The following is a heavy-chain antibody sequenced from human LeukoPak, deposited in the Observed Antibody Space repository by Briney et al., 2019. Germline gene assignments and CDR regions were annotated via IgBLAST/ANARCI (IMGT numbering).Heavy chain of an antibody. D-gene: IGHD6-25*01. CDR2: ISGSGGST. V-gene: IGHV3-23*01. Sequence: TGGSLRLSCAASGFTFSIYAMSWVRQAPGKGLEWVSGISGSGGSTYYADSAKGRFTISRDNSKNTLFLQMNSLRAEDTAVYYCAKDFLTVTAGWDYWGQGTLVTVSS. CDR1: GFTFSIYA. CDR3: AKDFLTVTAGWDY. J-gene: IGHJ4*02.